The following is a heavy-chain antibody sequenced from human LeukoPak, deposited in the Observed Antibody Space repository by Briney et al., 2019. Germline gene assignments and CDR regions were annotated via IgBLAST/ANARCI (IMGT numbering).Heavy chain of an antibody. CDR1: GFTFSSYS. J-gene: IGHJ4*02. CDR2: ISSSGITM. D-gene: IGHD5-12*01. Sequence: SGGSLRLSCAASGFTFSSYSMNWVRQAPGKGLEWVSYISSSGITMNYADSVKGRFTISRDNAKNSLSLQMNSLRAEDTAVYYCARGWWSGYDAKLDYWGQGALVTVSS. CDR3: ARGWWSGYDAKLDY. V-gene: IGHV3-48*04.